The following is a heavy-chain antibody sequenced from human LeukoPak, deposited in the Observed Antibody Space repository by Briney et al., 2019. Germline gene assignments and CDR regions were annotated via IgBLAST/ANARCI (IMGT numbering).Heavy chain of an antibody. Sequence: ASVKVSCKASGYTFTGYYMHWVRQAPGQGLEWMGWINPNSGGTNYAQKFQGRVTMTRDTSTSTAYMELRSLRSDDTAVYYCARNYGSGSYYMGDYWGQGTLVTVSS. CDR3: ARNYGSGSYYMGDY. CDR1: GYTFTGYY. D-gene: IGHD3-10*01. J-gene: IGHJ4*02. CDR2: INPNSGGT. V-gene: IGHV1-2*02.